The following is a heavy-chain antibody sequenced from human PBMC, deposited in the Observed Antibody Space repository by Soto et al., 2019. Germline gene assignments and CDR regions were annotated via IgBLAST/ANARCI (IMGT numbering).Heavy chain of an antibody. D-gene: IGHD3-3*01. CDR1: GGSFSGYY. Sequence: LSLTCAVYGGSFSGYYWSWIRQPPGKGLEWIGEINHSGSTNYNPSLKSRVTISVDTSKNQFSLKLSSVTAADTAVYYCARITIFGVAEAERWGQGTLVTVSS. CDR2: INHSGST. J-gene: IGHJ4*02. CDR3: ARITIFGVAEAER. V-gene: IGHV4-34*01.